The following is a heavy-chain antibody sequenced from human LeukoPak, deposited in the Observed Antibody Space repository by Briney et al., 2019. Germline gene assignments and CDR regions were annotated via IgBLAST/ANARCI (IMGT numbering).Heavy chain of an antibody. CDR3: ARDHYYYGYFDY. J-gene: IGHJ4*02. D-gene: IGHD3-10*01. CDR2: ISSSGSTI. Sequence: PGGSLRLSCAASGFTFSSYSMNWVRQAPGKGLEWVSYISSSGSTIYYADSVKGRFTISRDNAKNSLYLQMNSLRAEDTAVYYCARDHYYYGYFDYWGQGTLVTVSS. V-gene: IGHV3-48*04. CDR1: GFTFSSYS.